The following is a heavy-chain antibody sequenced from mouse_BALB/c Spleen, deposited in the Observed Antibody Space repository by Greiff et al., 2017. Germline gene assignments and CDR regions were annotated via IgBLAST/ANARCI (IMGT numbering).Heavy chain of an antibody. CDR2: INPGSGGT. Sequence: QVQLQQSGAELVRPGTSVKVSCKASGYAFTNYLIEWVKQRPGQGLEWIGVINPGSGGTNYNEKFKGKATLTADKSSSTAYMQLSSLTSDDSAVYFCARKGGLTTVVDYWGQGTTLTVSS. V-gene: IGHV1-54*01. D-gene: IGHD1-1*01. J-gene: IGHJ2*01. CDR3: ARKGGLTTVVDY. CDR1: GYAFTNYL.